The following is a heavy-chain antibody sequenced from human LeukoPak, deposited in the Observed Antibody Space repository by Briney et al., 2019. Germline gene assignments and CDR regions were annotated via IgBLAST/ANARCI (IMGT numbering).Heavy chain of an antibody. V-gene: IGHV1-2*02. Sequence: ASVKVSCKASGYTFTNYYIHWVRQAPGQGLEWMGWINPNSGGTNYAQKFQGRVTMTRDTSISTAYMELSRLRSDDTAVYYCARWLAAAGYYFDYWGQGTLVTVSS. CDR3: ARWLAAAGYYFDY. J-gene: IGHJ4*02. CDR1: GYTFTNYY. CDR2: INPNSGGT. D-gene: IGHD6-13*01.